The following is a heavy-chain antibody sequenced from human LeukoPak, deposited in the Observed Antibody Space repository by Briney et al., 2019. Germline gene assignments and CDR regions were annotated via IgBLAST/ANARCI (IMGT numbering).Heavy chain of an antibody. Sequence: GGSLRLSCAASGFTVSSNYMSWVRQAPGKGPEWVSVIYSGGSTYYADPVKGRFTISRDNSKNTLYLQMNSLRAEDTAVYYCAGGGYQYYFDYWGQGTLVTVSS. CDR2: IYSGGST. J-gene: IGHJ4*02. CDR3: AGGGYQYYFDY. V-gene: IGHV3-53*01. CDR1: GFTVSSNY. D-gene: IGHD3-16*01.